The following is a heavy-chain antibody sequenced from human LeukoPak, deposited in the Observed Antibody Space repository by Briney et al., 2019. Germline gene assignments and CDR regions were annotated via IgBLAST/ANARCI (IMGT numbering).Heavy chain of an antibody. CDR2: IYTGGDT. D-gene: IGHD6-13*01. CDR1: GFIVSRNY. V-gene: IGHV3-53*01. CDR3: ARDRRYSSSWYFWN. Sequence: GGSLRLSCGVSGFIVSRNYMSWVRQAPGKGLEWVSIIYTGGDTYYADSVKGRFTISRDNSNNTLYLQMNSLRAGDTGMYYCARDRRYSSSWYFWNWGQGTLVTVSS. J-gene: IGHJ4*02.